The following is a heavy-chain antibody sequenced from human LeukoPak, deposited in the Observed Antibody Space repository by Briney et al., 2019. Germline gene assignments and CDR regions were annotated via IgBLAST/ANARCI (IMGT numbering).Heavy chain of an antibody. CDR3: ARGHVALNYYYYMDV. V-gene: IGHV3-21*01. D-gene: IGHD5-12*01. CDR2: ISSSSSYI. J-gene: IGHJ6*03. CDR1: GFIFSSYS. Sequence: GGSLRLSCAASGFIFSSYSMNWVRQAPGKGLEWVSSISSSSSYIYYADSVKGRFTISRDNAKNSLYLQMNSLRAEDTAVYYCARGHVALNYYYYMDVWGKGTTVTVSS.